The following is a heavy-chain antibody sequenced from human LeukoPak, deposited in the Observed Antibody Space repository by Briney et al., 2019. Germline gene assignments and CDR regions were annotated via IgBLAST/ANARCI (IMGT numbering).Heavy chain of an antibody. D-gene: IGHD1-26*01. CDR3: ARPDVGGSYSPFDY. J-gene: IGHJ4*02. V-gene: IGHV1-69*04. Sequence: SVKASCKASGGTFSSYAISWVRQAPGQGLEWMGRIIPILGIANYAQKFQGRVTITADKSTSTAYMELSSLRSEDTAVYYCARPDVGGSYSPFDYWGQGTLVTVSS. CDR2: IIPILGIA. CDR1: GGTFSSYA.